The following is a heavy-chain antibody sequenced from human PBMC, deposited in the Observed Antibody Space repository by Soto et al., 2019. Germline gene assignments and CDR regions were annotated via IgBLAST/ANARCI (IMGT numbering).Heavy chain of an antibody. D-gene: IGHD6-13*01. CDR1: GGSISGYY. J-gene: IGHJ5*02. Sequence: SETLPLTFTVSGGSISGYYWSWIRQPTGKGLEWIGRIYTSGSTNYNPSLKSRVTMSVDTSKNQFSLKLSSVTAADTAVYYCARCGVYSSSWYHNWFDPWGQGTLVPVYS. CDR2: IYTSGST. CDR3: ARCGVYSSSWYHNWFDP. V-gene: IGHV4-4*07.